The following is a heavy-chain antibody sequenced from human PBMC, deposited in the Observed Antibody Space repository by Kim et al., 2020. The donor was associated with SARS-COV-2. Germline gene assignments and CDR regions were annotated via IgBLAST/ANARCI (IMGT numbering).Heavy chain of an antibody. V-gene: IGHV3-30*04. CDR1: GFTFSSYA. Sequence: LSLTCAASGFTFSSYAMHWVRQAPGKGLEWVAVISYDGSNKYYADSVKGRFTISRDNSKNTLYLQMNSLRAEDTAVYYCARPQVAGTSVGFDYWGQGTLVTVSS. D-gene: IGHD6-19*01. J-gene: IGHJ4*02. CDR3: ARPQVAGTSVGFDY. CDR2: ISYDGSNK.